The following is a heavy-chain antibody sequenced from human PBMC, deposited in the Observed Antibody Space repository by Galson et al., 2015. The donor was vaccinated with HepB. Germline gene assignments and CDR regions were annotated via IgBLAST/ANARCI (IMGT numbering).Heavy chain of an antibody. CDR2: VNPSSGST. CDR3: VREVVGANSKSFEY. Sequence: SVKVSCKASIYTTYYMHWVRQAPGQGLEWMGGVNPSSGSTRYAQKLQGRVTMTRDTSTSTVYIELSSLRSEDTAVYYCVREVVGANSKSFEYWGQGTLVTVSA. J-gene: IGHJ4*02. V-gene: IGHV1-46*03. D-gene: IGHD4-11*01. CDR1: IYTTYY.